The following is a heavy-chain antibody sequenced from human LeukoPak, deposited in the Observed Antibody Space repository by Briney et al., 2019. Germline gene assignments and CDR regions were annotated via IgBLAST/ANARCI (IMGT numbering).Heavy chain of an antibody. V-gene: IGHV5-51*01. CDR3: ARRLDYGDYAD. J-gene: IGHJ4*02. CDR1: GYSFTSYW. CDR2: IYPGDSDT. Sequence: GESLQISCKGSGYSFTSYWIGWGRQMPGKGLELMGIIYPGDSDTRYSPSFQGRVTISADKSISTAYLQWSSLKASDTAMYYCARRLDYGDYADWGQGTLVTVSS. D-gene: IGHD4-17*01.